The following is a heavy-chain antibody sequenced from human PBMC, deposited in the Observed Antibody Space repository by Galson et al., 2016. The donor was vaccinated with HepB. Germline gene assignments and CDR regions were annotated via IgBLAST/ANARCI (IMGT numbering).Heavy chain of an antibody. CDR1: GFTFSNYA. Sequence: SLRLSCAASGFTFSNYAMQWVRQAPGKGLEWVALISNDGTNKHLADSVRGRFTISRDNSENTLYVQMNSLRIEDTAVYFCARNYESGGYLSAFDYYGVDVWDPGTTVTVSS. J-gene: IGHJ6*02. V-gene: IGHV3-30*04. CDR3: ARNYESGGYLSAFDYYGVDV. CDR2: ISNDGTNK. D-gene: IGHD3-22*01.